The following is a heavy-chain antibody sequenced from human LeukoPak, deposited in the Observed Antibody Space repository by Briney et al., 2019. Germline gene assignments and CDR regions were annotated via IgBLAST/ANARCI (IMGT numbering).Heavy chain of an antibody. CDR2: VYWTGNT. CDR3: ARGYGSGSNWFDP. D-gene: IGHD3-10*01. V-gene: IGHV4-61*01. Sequence: KPSETLSLTCTVSGGSVSSGSYYWSWIRQPQGKGLEWIGYVYWTGNTNYNPSLKSRVTISVDTSKNQFSLKLSSVTAADTAVYYCARGYGSGSNWFDPWGQGTLVTVSS. J-gene: IGHJ5*02. CDR1: GGSVSSGSYY.